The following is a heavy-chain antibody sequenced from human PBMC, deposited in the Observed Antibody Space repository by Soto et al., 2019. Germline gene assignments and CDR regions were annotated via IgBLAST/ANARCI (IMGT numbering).Heavy chain of an antibody. Sequence: PGGSLRLSCAASGFTFSNFWMTWIRQAPGKGLEWVANINQDGSEKFYVDSVKGRFTISRDHAKNTLYLQMISLRADDTAIYYCARPYSDWGQGTLVTVSS. CDR2: INQDGSEK. J-gene: IGHJ4*02. D-gene: IGHD4-4*01. CDR3: ARPYSD. V-gene: IGHV3-7*03. CDR1: GFTFSNFW.